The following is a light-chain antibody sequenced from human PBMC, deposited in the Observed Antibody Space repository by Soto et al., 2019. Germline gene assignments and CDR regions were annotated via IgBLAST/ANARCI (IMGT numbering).Light chain of an antibody. CDR3: SSYSSSSTLV. J-gene: IGLJ1*01. CDR2: AVS. V-gene: IGLV2-14*01. CDR1: SSDVGGYNY. Sequence: QSALAQPASVSGSPGQSITIACTGTSSDVGGYNYVSWFQQHPGKAPKLMIYAVSNRPSGVSNRISASKSGNTASLTISGLQAEDEATYYCSSYSSSSTLVFGTGTKVTVL.